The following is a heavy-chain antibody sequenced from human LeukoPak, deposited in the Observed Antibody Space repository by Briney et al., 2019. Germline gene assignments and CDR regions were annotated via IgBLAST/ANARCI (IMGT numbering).Heavy chain of an antibody. CDR2: IYYSGST. CDR1: GFTFSSYA. Sequence: GSLRLSCAASGFTFSSYAMSWIRQPPGKGLEWIGYIYYSGSTNYNPSLKSRVTISVDTSKNQFSLKLRSVTAADTAVYYCARYTAMVAFHAHGFDIWGKGTMVTVS. V-gene: IGHV4-59*01. J-gene: IGHJ3*02. CDR3: ARYTAMVAFHAHGFDI. D-gene: IGHD5-18*01.